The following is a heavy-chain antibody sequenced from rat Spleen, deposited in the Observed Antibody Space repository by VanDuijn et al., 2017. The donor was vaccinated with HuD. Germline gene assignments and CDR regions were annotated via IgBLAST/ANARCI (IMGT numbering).Heavy chain of an antibody. CDR1: GLSLTSNG. CDR2: IRNNGGT. J-gene: IGHJ2*01. Sequence: QVQLKESGPGLVQPSQSLSLTCTVPGLSLTSNGVNWIRQPPGKGLEWMGLIRNNGGTDYNSAFKSRRSICRDTYKSQVFLKMNSLQTEYIATYFCARSYGYTLFDYWGQGVMVTGSS. D-gene: IGHD1-9*01. CDR3: ARSYGYTLFDY. V-gene: IGHV2-47*01.